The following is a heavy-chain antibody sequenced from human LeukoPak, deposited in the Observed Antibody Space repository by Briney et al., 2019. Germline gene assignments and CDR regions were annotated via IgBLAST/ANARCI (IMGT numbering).Heavy chain of an antibody. V-gene: IGHV3-23*01. CDR2: IGGSGGSA. Sequence: GGSLRLACAASGYTVSSYPMGSVRRAPGKGLGWVSRIGGSGGSAYYADSVKGRFTISRDNSKNALYLQMNSLRAEDTAVYYCAKVETAAAATLRGFDYWGQGTLVTVSS. J-gene: IGHJ4*02. CDR3: AKVETAAAATLRGFDY. D-gene: IGHD6-13*01. CDR1: GYTVSSYP.